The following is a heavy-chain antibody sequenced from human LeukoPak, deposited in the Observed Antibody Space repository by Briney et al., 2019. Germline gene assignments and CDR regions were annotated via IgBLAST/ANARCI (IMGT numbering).Heavy chain of an antibody. CDR3: ASGYAPAIDYYYYGMDA. CDR1: GLPYNVYY. CDR2: ICNRSSYI. D-gene: IGHD5-12*01. V-gene: IGHV3-11*06. J-gene: IGHJ6*01. Sequence: KPGGPLTLPCAASGLPYNVYYVLCIPHAREGAGEGVSYICNRSSYIQHADSVKSRFTISRDNAKNSLYLQMNSLRAEDTAVYYCASGYAPAIDYYYYGMDACGKG.